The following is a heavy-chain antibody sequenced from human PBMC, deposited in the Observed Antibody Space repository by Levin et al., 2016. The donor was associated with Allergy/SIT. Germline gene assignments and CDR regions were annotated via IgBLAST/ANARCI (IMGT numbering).Heavy chain of an antibody. CDR3: ARDRWYYDFWSGSPPTNY. V-gene: IGHV1-3*01. D-gene: IGHD3-3*01. Sequence: WVRQAPGQRLEWMGWINAGNGNTKYSQKFQGRVTITRDTSASTAYMELSSLRSEDTAVYYCARDRWYYDFWSGSPPTNYWGQGTLVTVSS. CDR2: INAGNGNT. J-gene: IGHJ4*02.